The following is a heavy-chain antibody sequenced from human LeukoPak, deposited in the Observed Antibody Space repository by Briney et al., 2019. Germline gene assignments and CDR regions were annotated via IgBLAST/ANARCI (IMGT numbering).Heavy chain of an antibody. D-gene: IGHD1-26*01. CDR2: ISYDGSNK. J-gene: IGHJ4*02. CDR1: GFTFSSYG. CDR3: AKDRSGSYGY. Sequence: GGSLRLSCAASGFTFSSYGMHWVRQAPGKGLEWVAVISYDGSNKCYADSVKGRFTISRDNSKNTLYLQMNSLRAEDTAVYYCAKDRSGSYGYWGQGTLVTVSS. V-gene: IGHV3-30*18.